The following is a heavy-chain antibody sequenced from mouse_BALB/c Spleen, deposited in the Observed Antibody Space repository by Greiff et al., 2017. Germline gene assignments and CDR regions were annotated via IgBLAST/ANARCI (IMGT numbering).Heavy chain of an antibody. V-gene: IGHV2-6-7*01. Sequence: VQGVESGPGLVAPSQSLSITCTVSGFSLTGYGVNWVRQPPGKGLEWLGMIWGDGSTDYNSALKSRLSISKDNSKSQVFLKMNSLQTDDTARYYCAREDRSHYYAMDYWGQGTSVTVSS. CDR1: GFSLTGYG. CDR2: IWGDGST. CDR3: AREDRSHYYAMDY. J-gene: IGHJ4*01.